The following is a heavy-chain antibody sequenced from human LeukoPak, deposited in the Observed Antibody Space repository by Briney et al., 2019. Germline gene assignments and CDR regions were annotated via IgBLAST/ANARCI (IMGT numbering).Heavy chain of an antibody. CDR2: INHSGST. V-gene: IGHV4-34*01. D-gene: IGHD5-18*01. Sequence: SETLSLTCAVYGGSFSGYYWSWIRQPPGKGLEWIGEINHSGSTNYNPSLKSRVTISVDTSKNQSSLKLSSVTAADTAMYYCASGGYSYGFDYWGQGTLVTVSS. CDR3: ASGGYSYGFDY. CDR1: GGSFSGYY. J-gene: IGHJ4*02.